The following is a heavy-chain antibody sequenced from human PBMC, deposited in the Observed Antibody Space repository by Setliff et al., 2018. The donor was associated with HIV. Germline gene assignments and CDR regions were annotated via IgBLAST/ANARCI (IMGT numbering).Heavy chain of an antibody. CDR2: IYNSVTT. J-gene: IGHJ5*02. Sequence: SETLSLTCTAAGVSISNYYWSWIRQAPGKGLQWIGFIYNSVTTNYNPSLKSRVTISLDTSKNQFSLKLTSVTAADTAVYYCARGGTSSNWFGPWGQGTLVTVSS. V-gene: IGHV4-59*01. CDR1: GVSISNYY. CDR3: ARGGTSSNWFGP. D-gene: IGHD2-2*01.